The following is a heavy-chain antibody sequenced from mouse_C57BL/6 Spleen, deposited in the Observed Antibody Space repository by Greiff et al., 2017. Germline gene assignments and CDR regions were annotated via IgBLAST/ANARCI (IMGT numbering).Heavy chain of an antibody. V-gene: IGHV10-1*01. CDR2: IRSKSNNYAT. J-gene: IGHJ4*01. CDR1: GFSFNTYA. Sequence: EVKLMESGGGLVQPKGSLKLSCAASGFSFNTYAMNWVRQAPGKGLEWVARIRSKSNNYATYYADSVKDRFTISRDDSESMLYLQMNNLKTEDTAMYYCVRATGKDYAMDYWGQGTSVTVSS. D-gene: IGHD4-1*02. CDR3: VRATGKDYAMDY.